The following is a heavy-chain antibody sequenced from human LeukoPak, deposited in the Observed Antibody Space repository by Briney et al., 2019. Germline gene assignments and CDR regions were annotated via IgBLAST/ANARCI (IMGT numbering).Heavy chain of an antibody. V-gene: IGHV3-23*01. CDR2: ISGSGGST. J-gene: IGHJ4*02. CDR3: AKAYSSSWYTLAFDY. CDR1: GFTFSSYA. Sequence: GGSLRLSCAASGFTFSSYAMSWVRQAPGKGLEWVSPISGSGGSTYYAYSVKGRFTISRDNSKNTLYLQMNSLRAEDTAVYYCAKAYSSSWYTLAFDYWGQGTLVTVSS. D-gene: IGHD6-13*01.